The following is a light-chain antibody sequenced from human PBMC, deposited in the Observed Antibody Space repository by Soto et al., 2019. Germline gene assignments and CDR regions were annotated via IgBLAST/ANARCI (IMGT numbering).Light chain of an antibody. CDR3: QFYDSSLSGYVV. Sequence: QSVLTQPPSVSGAPGQRVTISCTGSSSNIGAGYDVHWYQQLPGTAPKLLIYGNSNRPSGVPDRFSGSKSGTSASLAITGLEAEDGVAYYCQFYDSSLSGYVVFGGGTKLTAL. CDR1: SSNIGAGYD. CDR2: GNS. V-gene: IGLV1-40*01. J-gene: IGLJ2*01.